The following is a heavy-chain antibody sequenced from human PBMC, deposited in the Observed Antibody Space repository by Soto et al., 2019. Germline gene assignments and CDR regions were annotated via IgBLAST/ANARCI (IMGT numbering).Heavy chain of an antibody. CDR2: IYSGGST. Sequence: GGSLRLSCAASGFTVSSNYMSWVRQAPGKGLEWVSVIYSGGSTYYADSVKGRFTISRDNSKNTLYLQMNSLRAEDTAVYYCARDPQLAPLVAFDIWGQGTMVTVSS. V-gene: IGHV3-66*01. D-gene: IGHD2-2*01. J-gene: IGHJ3*02. CDR1: GFTVSSNY. CDR3: ARDPQLAPLVAFDI.